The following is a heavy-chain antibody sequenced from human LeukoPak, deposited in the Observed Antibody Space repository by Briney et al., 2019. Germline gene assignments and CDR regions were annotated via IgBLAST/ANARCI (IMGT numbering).Heavy chain of an antibody. Sequence: PGGSLRLSCAASGFTFSSYWMLWVRQAPGKGFLWVSRINGDGSSTSYADSVKGRFTISRDNAKNTLYLQMDSLRADDTAVYYCGRGGNGGNWFDPWGQGTLVTVSS. D-gene: IGHD4-23*01. V-gene: IGHV3-74*01. J-gene: IGHJ5*02. CDR3: GRGGNGGNWFDP. CDR1: GFTFSSYW. CDR2: INGDGSST.